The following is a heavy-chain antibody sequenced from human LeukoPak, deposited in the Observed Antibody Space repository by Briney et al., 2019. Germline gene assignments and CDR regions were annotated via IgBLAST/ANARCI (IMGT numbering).Heavy chain of an antibody. CDR1: GHSFSAYG. CDR3: AVGGYSYDSSGYSDFDY. Sequence: ASVRVSCKASGHSFSAYGTTWVRQAPGQGLGWMGWISAYSGKTKYAQKVQGRVTMTTDTSTSTAYMDLRSLTSDDTAVHYCAVGGYSYDSSGYSDFDYWGQGTLVTVSS. D-gene: IGHD3-22*01. J-gene: IGHJ4*02. V-gene: IGHV1-18*01. CDR2: ISAYSGKT.